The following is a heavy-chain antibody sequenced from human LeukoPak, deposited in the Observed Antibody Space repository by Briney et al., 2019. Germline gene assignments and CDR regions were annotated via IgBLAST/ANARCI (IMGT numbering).Heavy chain of an antibody. J-gene: IGHJ4*02. V-gene: IGHV1-8*03. CDR1: GYTFTSYD. Sequence: GASVKVSCKASGYTFTSYDINWVRQATGQGLEWMGWMNPNSGNTGYAQKFQGRVTITRNTSISTAYMELSSLRSEDTAVYYCASQGYNWNDPYYFDYWGQGTLVTVSS. D-gene: IGHD1-20*01. CDR2: MNPNSGNT. CDR3: ASQGYNWNDPYYFDY.